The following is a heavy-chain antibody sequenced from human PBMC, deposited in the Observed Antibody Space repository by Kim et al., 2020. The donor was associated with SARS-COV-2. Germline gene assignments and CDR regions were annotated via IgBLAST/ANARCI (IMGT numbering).Heavy chain of an antibody. D-gene: IGHD5-18*01. V-gene: IGHV3-9*01. J-gene: IGHJ4*02. CDR1: GFTFGDYA. Sequence: GGSLRLSCAASGFTFGDYAMHWVRQAPGKGLEWVSGISWNSGSIGYADSVKGRFTISRDNAKNSLYLQMNSLRAEDTALYYCAKDISERGYQGTLNDYWGQGTLVTVSS. CDR2: ISWNSGSI. CDR3: AKDISERGYQGTLNDY.